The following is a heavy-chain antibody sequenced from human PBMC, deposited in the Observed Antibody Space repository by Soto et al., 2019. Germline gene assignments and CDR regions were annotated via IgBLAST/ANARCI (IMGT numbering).Heavy chain of an antibody. V-gene: IGHV3-33*01. D-gene: IGHD3-10*01. J-gene: IGHJ3*02. CDR2: IWFDGSSK. CDR1: GFTFGDSG. Sequence: GGSLRLSCAASGFTFGDSGMHWVRQTPGKGLEWVAVIWFDGSSKYYADSVQGRFTVSRDNSKNTMYLQINSLRAEDTAVFFCARDRVVRGCAFDIWGQGTMVTVSS. CDR3: ARDRVVRGCAFDI.